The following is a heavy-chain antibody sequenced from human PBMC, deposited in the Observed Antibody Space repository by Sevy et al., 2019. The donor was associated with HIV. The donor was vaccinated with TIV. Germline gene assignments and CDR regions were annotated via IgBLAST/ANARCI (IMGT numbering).Heavy chain of an antibody. J-gene: IGHJ4*02. CDR1: GFTFSSYS. CDR3: ARDGGINSGSYLNFDY. Sequence: GGSLRLSCAASGFTFSSYSMNWVRQAPGKGLEWVSSISSSSSYIYYADSVKGRFTISRDNAKNSLYLQMNSLRAEDTAVSYCARDGGINSGSYLNFDYRGQGTLVTVSS. CDR2: ISSSSSYI. V-gene: IGHV3-21*01. D-gene: IGHD1-26*01.